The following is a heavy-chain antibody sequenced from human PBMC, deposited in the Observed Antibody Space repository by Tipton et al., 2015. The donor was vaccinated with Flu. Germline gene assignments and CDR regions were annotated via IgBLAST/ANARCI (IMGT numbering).Heavy chain of an antibody. V-gene: IGHV4-59*01. CDR2: IYYSGST. Sequence: TLSLTCTVSGGSISSYYWSWIRQPPGKGLEWIGYIYYSGSTNYDPSLKSRVTISADTSKNQFSLKLSSVTAADTAVYYCARGEYPRSYYYYYGMDVWGQGTTVTVSS. J-gene: IGHJ6*02. CDR1: GGSISSYY. D-gene: IGHD2-2*01. CDR3: ARGEYPRSYYYYYGMDV.